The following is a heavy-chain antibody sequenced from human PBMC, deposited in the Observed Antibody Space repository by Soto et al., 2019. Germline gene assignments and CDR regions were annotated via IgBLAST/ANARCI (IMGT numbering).Heavy chain of an antibody. CDR1: EFAFNTYA. CDR2: IWYDGRNK. D-gene: IGHD5-12*01. V-gene: IGHV3-33*01. CDR3: ARDDRDSGYDNFDY. Sequence: GGSLRLSCVASEFAFNTYAIHWVRQAPGQGLEWVAVIWYDGRNKYYAESVKGRFTISRDNSENTVSLQMNSLRPEDTAVYYCARDDRDSGYDNFDYWGQGTLVTVSS. J-gene: IGHJ4*02.